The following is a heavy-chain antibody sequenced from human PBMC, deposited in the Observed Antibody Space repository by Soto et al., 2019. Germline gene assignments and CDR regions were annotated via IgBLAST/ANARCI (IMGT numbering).Heavy chain of an antibody. CDR1: GGSISSSSYY. V-gene: IGHV4-39*01. CDR3: ARRSDILTGHYYYGMDV. CDR2: IYYSGSA. Sequence: SETLSLTCTVSGGSISSSSYYCGWIRQPPGKGLEWIGSIYYSGSAYYNPSLKSRVTISVDTSKNQFSLKLSSVTAADTAVYYCARRSDILTGHYYYGMDVWGQGTTVTVSS. J-gene: IGHJ6*02. D-gene: IGHD3-9*01.